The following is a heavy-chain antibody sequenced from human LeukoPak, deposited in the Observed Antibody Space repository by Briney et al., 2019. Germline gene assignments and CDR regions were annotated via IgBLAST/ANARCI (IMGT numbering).Heavy chain of an antibody. CDR3: AGARYGSGSYYNRYYYGMDV. Sequence: EASVKVSCKASGYTFTVYYMHWVRQAPGQGLEWMGRINPNSGGTNYAQKFQGRVTMTRDTSTSTAYMELSRLRSDDTAVYYCAGARYGSGSYYNRYYYGMDVWGQGTTVTVSS. J-gene: IGHJ6*02. CDR1: GYTFTVYY. CDR2: INPNSGGT. V-gene: IGHV1-2*06. D-gene: IGHD3-10*01.